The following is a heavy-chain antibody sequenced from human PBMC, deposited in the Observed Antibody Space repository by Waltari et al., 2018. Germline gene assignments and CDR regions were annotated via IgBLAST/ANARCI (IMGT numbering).Heavy chain of an antibody. Sequence: EVQLVESGGGLVKPGGSLRLSCAASGFTFSSYSMNWVRQAPGKGLEWVSSISSSSSYIYYADSVKGRFTISRDNAKNSLYLQMNSLRAEDTAVYYCARDHMIVVVTTTGRDAFDIWGQGTMVTVSS. CDR2: ISSSSSYI. CDR3: ARDHMIVVVTTTGRDAFDI. V-gene: IGHV3-21*01. J-gene: IGHJ3*02. CDR1: GFTFSSYS. D-gene: IGHD3-22*01.